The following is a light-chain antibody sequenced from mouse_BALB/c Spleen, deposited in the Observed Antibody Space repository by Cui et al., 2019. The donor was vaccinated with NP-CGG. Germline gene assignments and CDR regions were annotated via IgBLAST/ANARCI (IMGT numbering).Light chain of an antibody. CDR1: TGAVTTSNY. J-gene: IGLJ1*01. Sequence: VVTQDSALTTSPGDTVTLTCRSSTGAVTTSNYANWVQEKPDHLFTGLIGGTNNRAPGVPARFSGSLIGDKAALTITGAQTEDEAIYFCALWYSNHWVFGGGTKLTVL. V-gene: IGLV1*01. CDR3: ALWYSNHWV. CDR2: GTN.